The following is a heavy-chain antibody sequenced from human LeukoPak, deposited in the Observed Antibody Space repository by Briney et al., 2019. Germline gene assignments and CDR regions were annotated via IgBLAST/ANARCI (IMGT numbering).Heavy chain of an antibody. D-gene: IGHD6-13*01. J-gene: IGHJ4*02. Sequence: GGSLRLSCAASGFTFSSYAMSWVRQAPGKGLEWVSAISGSGGSTYYADSVKGRFTISRDNSKNTLYLQMNSLRAEDTAVYYCAKDPFLILSTGYSSSWGRDYFDYWGQGTLVTVSS. CDR1: GFTFSSYA. V-gene: IGHV3-23*01. CDR2: ISGSGGST. CDR3: AKDPFLILSTGYSSSWGRDYFDY.